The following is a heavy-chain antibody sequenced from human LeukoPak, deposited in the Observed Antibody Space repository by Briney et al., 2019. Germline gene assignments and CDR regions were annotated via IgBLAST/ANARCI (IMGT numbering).Heavy chain of an antibody. V-gene: IGHV4-30-4*01. CDR2: IYYSGST. CDR3: ARDLYYYDSSESPRDI. J-gene: IGHJ3*02. CDR1: GGSISSGDYY. Sequence: SSETLSLTCTVSGGSISSGDYYWSWIRQPPGKGLEWIGYIYYSGSTYYNPSLKSRVTISVDTSKNQFSLKLSSVTAADTAVYYCARDLYYYDSSESPRDIWGQGTMVTVSS. D-gene: IGHD3-22*01.